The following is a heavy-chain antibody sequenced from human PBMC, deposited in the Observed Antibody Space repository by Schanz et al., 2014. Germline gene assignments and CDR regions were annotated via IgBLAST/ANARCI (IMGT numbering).Heavy chain of an antibody. Sequence: VQVVESGGGLVQPGGSLRLSCAASGFTFSKYGVHWVRQAPGKGLEWVSGINWNGGSTGYADSVKGRFTISRDSSKNTLYLQMNSLRVEDTAVYYCAGAVATIRADSFDIWGQGTMVAVSS. J-gene: IGHJ3*02. V-gene: IGHV3-NL1*01. CDR3: AGAVATIRADSFDI. D-gene: IGHD5-12*01. CDR1: GFTFSKYG. CDR2: INWNGGST.